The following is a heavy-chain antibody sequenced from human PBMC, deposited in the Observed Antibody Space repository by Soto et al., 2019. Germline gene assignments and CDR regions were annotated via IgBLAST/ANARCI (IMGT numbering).Heavy chain of an antibody. J-gene: IGHJ5*02. CDR3: AMVRGNQLLGWFDP. CDR2: IYHSGTT. D-gene: IGHD2-2*01. Sequence: QVQLQESGPGLVKPSQTLSLTCTISGGSISSGGYYWSWIRQHPGKGLEWIGYIYHSGTTYYNPSHTSRVTISVDPSKNPFSLKLTSVTSTNTAVYYCAMVRGNQLLGWFDPWGQGTLVTVSS. CDR1: GGSISSGGYY. V-gene: IGHV4-31*03.